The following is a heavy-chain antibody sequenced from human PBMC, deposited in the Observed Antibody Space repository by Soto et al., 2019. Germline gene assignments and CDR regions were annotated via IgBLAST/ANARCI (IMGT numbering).Heavy chain of an antibody. V-gene: IGHV5-51*01. J-gene: IGHJ6*02. CDR2: IYPGDSDT. CDR3: ARQSPPRYYGSGSYQDYYYGMDV. CDR1: GYSFTSYW. Sequence: GESLKISCKGSGYSFTSYWIDWVRQMPGKGLEWMGIIYPGDSDTRYSPSFQGQVTISADKSISTAYLQWSSLKASDTAMYYCARQSPPRYYGSGSYQDYYYGMDVWGQGTTVTVSS. D-gene: IGHD3-10*01.